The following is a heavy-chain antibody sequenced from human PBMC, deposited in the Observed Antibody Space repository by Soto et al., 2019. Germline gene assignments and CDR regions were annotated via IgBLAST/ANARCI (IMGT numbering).Heavy chain of an antibody. CDR1: GGSFSGYY. J-gene: IGHJ4*02. CDR2: INHSGRT. D-gene: IGHD5-18*01. Sequence: SETLSLTCAVYGGSFSGYYWSWIRQPPGKGLESIGEINHSGRTKYNPSLKSRVTISGDTSKNQFSLKLTSVTAADTAVYYCARGGYSYDYGIDYWGQRTLVTVS. CDR3: ARGGYSYDYGIDY. V-gene: IGHV4-34*01.